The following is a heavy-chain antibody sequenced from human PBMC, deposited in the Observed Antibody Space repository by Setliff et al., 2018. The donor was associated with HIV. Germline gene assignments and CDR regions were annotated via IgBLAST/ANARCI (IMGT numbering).Heavy chain of an antibody. V-gene: IGHV4-4*09. D-gene: IGHD3-22*01. CDR1: GGSISSYY. CDR3: ARGLSFYDPGGFDY. Sequence: NPSETLSLTCTVSGGSISSYYWSWIRQPPGKGLEWIGYIYTSGSTNYNPSLKSRVTISVDTSKNQFSLKLSSVTAVDTAVYYCARGLSFYDPGGFDYWGQGTLVTV. CDR2: IYTSGST. J-gene: IGHJ4*02.